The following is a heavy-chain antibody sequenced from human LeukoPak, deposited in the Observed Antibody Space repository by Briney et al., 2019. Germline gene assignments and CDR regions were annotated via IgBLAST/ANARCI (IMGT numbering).Heavy chain of an antibody. D-gene: IGHD3-9*01. V-gene: IGHV3-23*01. CDR1: GFTFSSYA. CDR2: ISGSGGST. Sequence: GGSLRLSCAAPGFTFSSYAMSWVRQAPGKGLEWVSAISGSGGSTYYADSVKGRFTISRDNSKNTLYLQMNSLRAEDTAVYYCAKGSYDILTGYYYFDYWGQGTLVTVSS. CDR3: AKGSYDILTGYYYFDY. J-gene: IGHJ4*02.